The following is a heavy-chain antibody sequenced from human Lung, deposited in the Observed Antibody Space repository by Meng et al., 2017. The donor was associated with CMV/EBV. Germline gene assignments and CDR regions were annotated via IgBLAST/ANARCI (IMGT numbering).Heavy chain of an antibody. Sequence: GESLKISCAASGFTFSSHWMHWVRQAPGKGLVWVSRISSDGSSTIYADSVKGRFTISRDNAKNTLYLQMDSLRGEDTAVYYCARHRADYYFDDWGHREPVTVSS. CDR1: GFTFSSHW. V-gene: IGHV3-74*01. CDR3: ARHRADYYFDD. J-gene: IGHJ4*01. D-gene: IGHD2-21*02. CDR2: ISSDGSST.